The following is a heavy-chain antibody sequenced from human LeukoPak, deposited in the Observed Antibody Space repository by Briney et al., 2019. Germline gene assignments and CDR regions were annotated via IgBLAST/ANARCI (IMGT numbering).Heavy chain of an antibody. Sequence: GGSLRLSCAASGFTFSSYGMSWVRQAPGKGLEWVSAISGSGGSTYYADSVKGRFTISRDNSKNTLYLQMNSLRAEDTAVYYCAKDPSSGSYFDYWGQGTLVTVSS. CDR1: GFTFSSYG. D-gene: IGHD1-26*01. J-gene: IGHJ4*02. CDR3: AKDPSSGSYFDY. V-gene: IGHV3-23*01. CDR2: ISGSGGST.